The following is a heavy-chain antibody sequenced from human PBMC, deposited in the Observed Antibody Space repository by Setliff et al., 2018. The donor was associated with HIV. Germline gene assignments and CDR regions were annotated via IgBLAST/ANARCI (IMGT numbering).Heavy chain of an antibody. V-gene: IGHV4-34*01. CDR2: INHSGST. CDR3: ARKVGGDFDY. D-gene: IGHD2-2*01. J-gene: IGHJ4*02. Sequence: SETLSLTCVVYGGSFTNYYWSWIRQPPGKGLECIGEINHSGSTNYTPSLKSRVTISVDTSKHQFSLKLNSMTAADTAVYFCARKVGGDFDYWGQGTLVTVSS. CDR1: GGSFTNYY.